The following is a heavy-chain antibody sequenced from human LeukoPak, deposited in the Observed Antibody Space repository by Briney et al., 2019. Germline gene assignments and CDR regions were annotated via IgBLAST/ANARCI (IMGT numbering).Heavy chain of an antibody. CDR1: GGSISSGSYY. CDR2: IYYSGST. Sequence: SETLSLTCTVSGGSISSGSYYWGWIRQPPGKGLEWIGSIYYSGSTYYNPSLKSRVTISVDTSKNQFSLKLSSVTAADTAVYYCARKGDFWSGYPYMDVWGKGTTVTVSS. CDR3: ARKGDFWSGYPYMDV. J-gene: IGHJ6*03. D-gene: IGHD3-3*01. V-gene: IGHV4-39*07.